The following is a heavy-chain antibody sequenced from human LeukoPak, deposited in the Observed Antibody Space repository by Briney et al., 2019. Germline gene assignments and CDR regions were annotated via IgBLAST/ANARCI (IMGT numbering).Heavy chain of an antibody. D-gene: IGHD3-16*01. J-gene: IGHJ4*02. Sequence: GGSLRLSCAASGFAFSSYSMNWVRQAPGKGLEWVSYISSSSSTIYYADSVKGRFTISRDNAKNSLYLQMNSLRAEDTAVYYCARENSDYVWGSLDWGQGTLVTVSS. CDR3: ARENSDYVWGSLD. CDR1: GFAFSSYS. V-gene: IGHV3-48*01. CDR2: ISSSSSTI.